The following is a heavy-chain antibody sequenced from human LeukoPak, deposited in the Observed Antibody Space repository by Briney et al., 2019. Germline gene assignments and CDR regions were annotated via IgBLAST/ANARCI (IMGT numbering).Heavy chain of an antibody. J-gene: IGHJ3*02. V-gene: IGHV1-46*01. CDR1: GYTFTSYY. CDR3: ARVDPEYSSSWYTLGAFDI. Sequence: GASVKVSCKASGYTFTSYYMHWVRQAPGQGLEWMGIINPSGGSTSYAQKFQGRVTMTRDTSTSTVYMELSSLRSEDTAVYYCARVDPEYSSSWYTLGAFDIWGQGTMVTVSS. D-gene: IGHD6-13*01. CDR2: INPSGGST.